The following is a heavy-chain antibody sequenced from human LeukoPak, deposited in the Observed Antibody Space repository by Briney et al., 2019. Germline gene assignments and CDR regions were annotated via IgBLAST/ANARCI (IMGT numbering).Heavy chain of an antibody. Sequence: SETLSLTCAGSGGSISSGAYSWSWIRLPPGKGLEWIGHIYHTGSTYYNPSLKSRVTISVDRSKNQFSLQLSSVTAADTAVYYCASIAETYYYGSGSYKGGYFDYWGQGTLVTVSS. V-gene: IGHV4-30-2*01. J-gene: IGHJ4*02. CDR1: GGSISSGAYS. CDR2: IYHTGST. D-gene: IGHD3-10*01. CDR3: ASIAETYYYGSGSYKGGYFDY.